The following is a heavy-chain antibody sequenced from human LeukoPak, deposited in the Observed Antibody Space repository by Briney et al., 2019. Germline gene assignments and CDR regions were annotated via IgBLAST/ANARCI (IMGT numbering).Heavy chain of an antibody. Sequence: GGSLRLSCAASGFTFNNFAMSWVRQAPGKGLEWVSGISGSGGNTHYADSVKGRFTISRDNSKNTLYLQMNSLRAEDTAVYYCAKGAPYSSGWSPVDYWGQGTLVTVSS. CDR1: GFTFNNFA. D-gene: IGHD6-19*01. J-gene: IGHJ4*02. CDR3: AKGAPYSSGWSPVDY. CDR2: ISGSGGNT. V-gene: IGHV3-23*01.